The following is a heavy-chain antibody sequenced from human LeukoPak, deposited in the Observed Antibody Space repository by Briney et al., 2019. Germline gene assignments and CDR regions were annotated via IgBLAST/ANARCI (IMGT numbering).Heavy chain of an antibody. CDR1: GYTFTGYY. J-gene: IGHJ4*02. CDR3: ARDGYYGSGSYDH. CDR2: INPNSGGT. Sequence: ASVKVSCEASGYTFTGYYMHWVRQAPGQGLEWMGWINPNSGGTNYAQKFQGWVTMTRDTSISTAYMELSRLRSDDTAVYYCARDGYYGSGSYDHWGQGTLVTVSS. D-gene: IGHD3-10*01. V-gene: IGHV1-2*04.